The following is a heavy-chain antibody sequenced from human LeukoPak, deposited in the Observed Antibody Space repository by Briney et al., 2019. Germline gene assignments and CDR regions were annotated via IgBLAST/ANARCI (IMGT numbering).Heavy chain of an antibody. Sequence: ASVKVSCKASGYTFTIDGISWVRQAPGQGLEWMGWIRAYNGNTNYPQKLKGRVTMTTDTSKSTGYMELRSLRSDDTAVYYCARALWVADAFDIWGQGTMVTVSS. CDR3: ARALWVADAFDI. CDR2: IRAYNGNT. V-gene: IGHV1-18*01. CDR1: GYTFTIDG. J-gene: IGHJ3*02. D-gene: IGHD2-15*01.